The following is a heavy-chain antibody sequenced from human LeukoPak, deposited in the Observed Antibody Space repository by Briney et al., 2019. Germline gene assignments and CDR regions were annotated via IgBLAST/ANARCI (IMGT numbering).Heavy chain of an antibody. D-gene: IGHD3-10*01. Sequence: GASVKVSCKASGYTFTSYGISWVRQAPGQGLEWMGWISAYNGNTNYAQKLQGRVTMTTDTSTSTAYMELRSLRSDDTAVYYCARAPPTVRGVHYYYYMDVWGKGTTVTISS. CDR2: ISAYNGNT. CDR1: GYTFTSYG. J-gene: IGHJ6*03. CDR3: ARAPPTVRGVHYYYYMDV. V-gene: IGHV1-18*01.